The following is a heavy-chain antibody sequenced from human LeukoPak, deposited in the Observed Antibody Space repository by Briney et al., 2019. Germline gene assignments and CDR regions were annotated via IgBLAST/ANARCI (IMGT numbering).Heavy chain of an antibody. J-gene: IGHJ4*02. V-gene: IGHV4-59*08. CDR3: ARHPSGYSEFDY. D-gene: IGHD5-12*01. CDR2: IYYSGST. Sequence: SETLSLTCTVSGGSISSYYWSWIRQPPGKGLEWIGYIYYSGSTNYNPSLKSRVTISVDTSKNQFSLKLSSVTAADTAVYYCARHPSGYSEFDYWGQGTLVTVSS. CDR1: GGSISSYY.